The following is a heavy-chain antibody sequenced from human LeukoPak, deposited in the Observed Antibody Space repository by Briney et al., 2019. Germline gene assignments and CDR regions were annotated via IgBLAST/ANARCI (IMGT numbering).Heavy chain of an antibody. D-gene: IGHD3-10*01. CDR2: ITSGSSYR. V-gene: IGHV3-21*01. Sequence: GGFLRLSCAASGFTFSSYNMNWVRQAPGKGLEWVSSITSGSSYRFYADSVKGRSTISRNNAKNSLYLQMNSLRAEDTAVYYCVRGDPYYYNDYWGQGTLVTVSS. J-gene: IGHJ4*02. CDR1: GFTFSSYN. CDR3: VRGDPYYYNDY.